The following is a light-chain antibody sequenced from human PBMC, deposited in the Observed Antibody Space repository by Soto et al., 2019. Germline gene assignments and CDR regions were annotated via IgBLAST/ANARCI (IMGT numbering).Light chain of an antibody. Sequence: SYELTQPPSVSVAPGQTARITCGGSNIGSRSVHWYQQKPGQAPVLVVYDDSDRPSGIPERFSGSNSGNTATLTISRVEAGDEADYYGQVWDNSSDPPVVFGGGTKLTVL. J-gene: IGLJ2*01. CDR2: DDS. CDR1: NIGSRS. V-gene: IGLV3-21*02. CDR3: QVWDNSSDPPVV.